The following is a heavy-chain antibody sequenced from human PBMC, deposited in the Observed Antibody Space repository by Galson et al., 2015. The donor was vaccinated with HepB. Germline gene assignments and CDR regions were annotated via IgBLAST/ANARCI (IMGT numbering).Heavy chain of an antibody. D-gene: IGHD2-21*02. Sequence: LSLTCAVYGGSFSGYYWSWIRQPPGKGLEWIGEINHSGSTNYNPSLKSRVTISVDTSKNQFSLKLSSVTAADTAVYYCARGGHGFVVVTANSWFDPWGQGTLVTVSS. CDR3: ARGGHGFVVVTANSWFDP. J-gene: IGHJ5*02. V-gene: IGHV4-34*01. CDR1: GGSFSGYY. CDR2: INHSGST.